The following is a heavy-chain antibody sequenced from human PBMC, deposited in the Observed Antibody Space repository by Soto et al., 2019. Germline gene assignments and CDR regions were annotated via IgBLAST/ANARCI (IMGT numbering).Heavy chain of an antibody. D-gene: IGHD3-22*01. Sequence: ASVKVSCKASGYIFTSYYIHWVRQAPGQGLEWMGWINPFDGSRMFAQSFQGRVTMTRDTSTSTVYMELSSLRSEDTAVYYCAALLRDSSGYYYVGNAFDIWGQGTMVTVSS. CDR2: INPFDGSR. CDR1: GYIFTSYY. J-gene: IGHJ3*02. CDR3: AALLRDSSGYYYVGNAFDI. V-gene: IGHV1-46*01.